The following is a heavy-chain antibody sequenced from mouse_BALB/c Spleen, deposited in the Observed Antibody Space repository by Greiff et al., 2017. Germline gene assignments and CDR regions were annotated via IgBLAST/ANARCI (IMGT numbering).Heavy chain of an antibody. CDR3: ARYNYGSSYGFDY. D-gene: IGHD1-1*01. Sequence: EVKVVESGGGLVQPGGSRKLSCAASGFTFSSFGMHWVRQAPEKGLEWVAYISSGSSTIYYADTVKGRFTISRDNPKNTLFLQMTSLRSEDTAMYYCARYNYGSSYGFDYWGQGTTLTVSS. V-gene: IGHV5-17*02. CDR1: GFTFSSFG. J-gene: IGHJ2*01. CDR2: ISSGSSTI.